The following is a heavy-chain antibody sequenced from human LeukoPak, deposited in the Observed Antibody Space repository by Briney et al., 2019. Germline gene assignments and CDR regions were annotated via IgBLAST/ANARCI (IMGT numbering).Heavy chain of an antibody. CDR3: ATVRRITIFRVVTPDPFDI. Sequence: ASVTVSCTASGYTFTSYDIHWVRQAPGQGLEWVGCMNPNSGNTGYAQKFQGRVTMTRNTSISTAYMELSSLRSEDTAVYYCATVRRITIFRVVTPDPFDIWGQGTMGTVSS. V-gene: IGHV1-8*01. CDR1: GYTFTSYD. J-gene: IGHJ3*02. D-gene: IGHD3-3*01. CDR2: MNPNSGNT.